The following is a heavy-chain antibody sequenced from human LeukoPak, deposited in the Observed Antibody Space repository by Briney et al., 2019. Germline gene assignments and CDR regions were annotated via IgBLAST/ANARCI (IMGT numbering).Heavy chain of an antibody. CDR1: GYTFTTSG. D-gene: IGHD5-12*01. CDR3: ARSSLGTITARPFDY. CDR2: ISGHQGNT. J-gene: IGHJ4*02. Sequence: ASVKVSCKASGYTFTTSGIPWVRQAPGQGLEWMGWISGHQGNTKYAQKFQGRVTMTIDTSTSTAYMELRSLRSDDTAIYFCARSSLGTITARPFDYWGQGTLVAVSS. V-gene: IGHV1-18*01.